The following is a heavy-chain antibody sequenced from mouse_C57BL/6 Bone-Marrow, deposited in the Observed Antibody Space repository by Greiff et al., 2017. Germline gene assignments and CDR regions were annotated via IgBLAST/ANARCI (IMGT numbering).Heavy chain of an antibody. V-gene: IGHV1-64*01. CDR3: AREGGNYEGFAY. J-gene: IGHJ3*01. CDR1: GYTFTSYW. CDR2: IHPNSGST. Sequence: VQLQQSGAELVKPGASVKLSCKASGYTFTSYWMHWVKQRPGQGLEWIGMIHPNSGSTNYNEKFKSKATLTVDKSSSTAYMQLSSLTSEDSAVYYCAREGGNYEGFAYWGQGTLVTVSA. D-gene: IGHD2-1*01.